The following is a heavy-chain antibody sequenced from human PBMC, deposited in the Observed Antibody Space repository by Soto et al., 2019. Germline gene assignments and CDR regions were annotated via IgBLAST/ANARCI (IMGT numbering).Heavy chain of an antibody. V-gene: IGHV4-34*01. CDR1: GGSFSGYY. Sequence: SETLSLTCAVYGGSFSGYYWSWIRQPPGKGLEWIGEINHSGSTNYNPSLKSRVTISVDTSKNQFSLKLSSVTAADTAVYYCARAPIVVVPAAMAGFDPWGQGTLVTVSS. J-gene: IGHJ5*02. CDR2: INHSGST. CDR3: ARAPIVVVPAAMAGFDP. D-gene: IGHD2-2*01.